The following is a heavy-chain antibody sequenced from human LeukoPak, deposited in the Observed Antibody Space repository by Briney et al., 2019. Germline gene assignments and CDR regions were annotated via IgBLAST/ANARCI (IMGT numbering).Heavy chain of an antibody. V-gene: IGHV4-39*07. J-gene: IGHJ4*02. CDR3: ARDQFGNFGY. CDR2: IYYSGST. CDR1: GGSISSSSYY. D-gene: IGHD3-10*01. Sequence: SETLSLTCTVSGGSISSSSYYWGWIRQPPGKGLEWIGSIYYSGSTYYNPSLKSRVTISVDTSKNQFSLKLSSVTAADTAVYYCARDQFGNFGYWGQGTLVTVSS.